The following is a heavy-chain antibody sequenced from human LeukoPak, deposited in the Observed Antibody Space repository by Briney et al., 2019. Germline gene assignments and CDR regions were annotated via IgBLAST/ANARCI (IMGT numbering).Heavy chain of an antibody. CDR2: IYYSGST. CDR3: ASVDYVWGSFY. V-gene: IGHV4-59*01. CDR1: GGSISSYY. J-gene: IGHJ4*02. D-gene: IGHD3-16*01. Sequence: PSQTLALTCTVYGGSISSYYWSWIRQPPGKGREWIGYIYYSGSTNYNPSLKSRVTISVDTSKNQFSLKLSSVTAADTAVYYCASVDYVWGSFYWGQGTLVTVSS.